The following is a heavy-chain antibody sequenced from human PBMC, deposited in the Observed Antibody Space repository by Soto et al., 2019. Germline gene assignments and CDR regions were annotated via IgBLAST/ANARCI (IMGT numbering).Heavy chain of an antibody. CDR3: ARDPGYSSGWYSNYYYDYGMDV. D-gene: IGHD6-19*01. CDR1: GYTFTSYG. J-gene: IGHJ6*02. Sequence: ASVKVSCKASGYTFTSYGISWVRQAPGQGLEWMGWISAYNGNTNYAQKLQGRVTMTTDTSTSTAYMELRSLRSDDTAVYYCARDPGYSSGWYSNYYYDYGMDVWGQGTTVTVSS. V-gene: IGHV1-18*04. CDR2: ISAYNGNT.